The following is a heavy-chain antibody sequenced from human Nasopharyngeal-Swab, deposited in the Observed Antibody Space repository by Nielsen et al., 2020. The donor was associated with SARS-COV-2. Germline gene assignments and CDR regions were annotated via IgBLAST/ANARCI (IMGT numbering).Heavy chain of an antibody. V-gene: IGHV3-30*18. CDR1: GFTFSSSG. J-gene: IGHJ4*02. Sequence: GESLKISCAASGFTFSSSGMDWVRQAPGKGLEWVAVISYDGGNEYYGGSVKGRFTISRDNSKNTLYLQMNSLRVDDTAVYYCAKDVHGDYGGIDYWGQGILVTVSS. D-gene: IGHD4-17*01. CDR3: AKDVHGDYGGIDY. CDR2: ISYDGGNE.